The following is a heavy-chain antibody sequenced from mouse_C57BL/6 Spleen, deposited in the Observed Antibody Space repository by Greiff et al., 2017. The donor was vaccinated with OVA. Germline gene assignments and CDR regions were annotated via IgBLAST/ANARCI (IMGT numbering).Heavy chain of an antibody. CDR1: GYTFTSYW. CDR3: ARGYGSSQGYFDV. Sequence: VQLQQPGAELVKPGASVKLSCKASGYTFTSYWMHWVKQRPGQGLEWIGMIHPNSGSTNYNEKFKSKATLTVDKSSSTAYMQLSSLTSEDSAVYFCARGYGSSQGYFDVWGTGTTVTVSS. J-gene: IGHJ1*03. D-gene: IGHD1-1*01. CDR2: IHPNSGST. V-gene: IGHV1-64*01.